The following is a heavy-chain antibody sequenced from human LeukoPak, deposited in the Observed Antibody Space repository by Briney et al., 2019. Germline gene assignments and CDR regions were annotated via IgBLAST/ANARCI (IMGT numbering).Heavy chain of an antibody. CDR2: IYNSGGT. CDR1: GGSFSSFY. Sequence: SETLSLTCVVSGGSFSSFYWNWIRQPPGEGLEWIGYIYNSGGTNYNPSLASRVTMSVDSSKKQISLELTSVTAADTATYFCAGEEVSGYSDHWGQGTLVTVSS. CDR3: AGEEVSGYSDH. V-gene: IGHV4-59*01. J-gene: IGHJ4*02. D-gene: IGHD2-15*01.